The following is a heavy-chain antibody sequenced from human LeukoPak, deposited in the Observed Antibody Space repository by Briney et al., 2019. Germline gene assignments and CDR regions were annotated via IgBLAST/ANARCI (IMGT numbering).Heavy chain of an antibody. V-gene: IGHV3-21*01. D-gene: IGHD3-9*01. CDR2: ISTSSSYI. CDR1: GFTFSTYS. J-gene: IGHJ6*03. Sequence: TGGSLRLSCAASGFTFSTYSMNWVRQAPGKGLEWVSFISTSSSYIYYADSVKGRFTISRDNAKNSLYLQMNSLRAEDTAVYYCARDHDWDYMDVWGKGTMVTVSS. CDR3: ARDHDWDYMDV.